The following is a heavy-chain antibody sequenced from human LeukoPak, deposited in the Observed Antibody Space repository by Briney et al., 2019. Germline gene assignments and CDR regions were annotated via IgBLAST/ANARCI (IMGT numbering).Heavy chain of an antibody. V-gene: IGHV3-23*01. Sequence: GGSLRLSCAASGFTFSSYAMSWVRQAPGKGPEWVSSISGGGETTYYADSAKGRFTISRDNSQNTLYLQMNGLRAEDTAVYYCARDYADYVGYFFFDYWGQGTLVTVSS. CDR2: ISGGGETT. CDR1: GFTFSSYA. D-gene: IGHD4-17*01. J-gene: IGHJ4*02. CDR3: ARDYADYVGYFFFDY.